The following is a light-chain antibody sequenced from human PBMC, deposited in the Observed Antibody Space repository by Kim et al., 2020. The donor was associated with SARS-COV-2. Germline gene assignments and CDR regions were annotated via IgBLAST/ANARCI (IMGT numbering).Light chain of an antibody. Sequence: GQRVTISCSGDTSNIEYKTVSWYQHLPGATPRLLIYANDQRPSGVPDRFSASKSGTSASLAISGLQVEDEADYFCASWDDSLNGVLFGGGTKVTVL. CDR1: TSNIEYKT. CDR2: AND. J-gene: IGLJ2*01. CDR3: ASWDDSLNGVL. V-gene: IGLV1-44*01.